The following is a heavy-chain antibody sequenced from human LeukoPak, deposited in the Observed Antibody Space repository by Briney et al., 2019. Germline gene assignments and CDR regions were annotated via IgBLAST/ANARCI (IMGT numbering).Heavy chain of an antibody. V-gene: IGHV3-48*02. D-gene: IGHD1-14*01. CDR2: ISSSSSTI. CDR3: ARVQGRTELNYYGMDV. CDR1: GFTFSSYS. J-gene: IGHJ6*02. Sequence: GGSLRLSCAASGFTFSSYSMNWVRQAPGKGLEWVSYISSSSSTIYYGDSVKGRFTISRDNAKNSLYLQMNSLRDEDTAVYYCARVQGRTELNYYGMDVWGQGTTVTVSS.